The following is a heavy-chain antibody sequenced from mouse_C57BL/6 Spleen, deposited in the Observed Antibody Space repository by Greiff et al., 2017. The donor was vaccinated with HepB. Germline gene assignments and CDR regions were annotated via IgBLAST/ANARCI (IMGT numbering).Heavy chain of an antibody. J-gene: IGHJ2*01. CDR3: TRWELGRRYFDY. CDR1: GYTFTDYE. Sequence: QVQLKQSGAELVRPGASVTLSCKASGYTFTDYEMHWVKQTPVHGLEWIGAIDPETGGTAYNQKFKGKAILTADKSSSTAYMELRSLTSEDSAVYYCTRWELGRRYFDYWGQGTTLTVSS. V-gene: IGHV1-15*01. CDR2: IDPETGGT. D-gene: IGHD4-1*01.